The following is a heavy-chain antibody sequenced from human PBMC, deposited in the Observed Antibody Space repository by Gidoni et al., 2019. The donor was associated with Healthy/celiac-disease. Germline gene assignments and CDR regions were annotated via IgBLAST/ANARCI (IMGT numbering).Heavy chain of an antibody. CDR2: ISAYNGNT. CDR3: ARDTYYYGSGSYYPFDY. CDR1: GYTFTSYG. J-gene: IGHJ4*02. V-gene: IGHV1-18*04. D-gene: IGHD3-10*01. Sequence: GYTFTSYGISWVRQAPGQGLEWMGWISAYNGNTNYAQKLQGRVTMTTDTSTSTAYMELRSLRSDDTAVYYCARDTYYYGSGSYYPFDYWGQGTLVTVSS.